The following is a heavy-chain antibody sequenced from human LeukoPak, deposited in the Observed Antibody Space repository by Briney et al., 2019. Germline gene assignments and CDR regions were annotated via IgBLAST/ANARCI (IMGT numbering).Heavy chain of an antibody. D-gene: IGHD4-17*01. Sequence: PSETLSLACAVYGGSVAFYYCTWIRQPPGKGLGWIGSIDHRWITHDNPPLRNRVTISVDTSKNQFFLRLTSVTAADTAVYYCARVIYGDYGGVDYWGQGTLVSVSS. CDR2: IDHRWIT. J-gene: IGHJ4*01. V-gene: IGHV4-34*01. CDR3: ARVIYGDYGGVDY. CDR1: GGSVAFYY.